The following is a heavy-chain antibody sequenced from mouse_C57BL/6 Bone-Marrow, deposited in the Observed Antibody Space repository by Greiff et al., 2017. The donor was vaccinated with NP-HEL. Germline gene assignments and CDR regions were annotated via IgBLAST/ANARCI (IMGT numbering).Heavy chain of an antibody. CDR3: ARGWLRQYYFDY. CDR1: GFNIKNTY. V-gene: IGHV14-3*01. Sequence: EVMLVESVAELVRPGASVKLSCTASGFNIKNTYMHWVKQRPEQGLEWIGRIDPANGNTKYAPKFQGKATITADTSSNTAYLQLSSLTSEDTAIYYCARGWLRQYYFDYWGQGTTLTVSS. D-gene: IGHD2-2*01. J-gene: IGHJ2*01. CDR2: IDPANGNT.